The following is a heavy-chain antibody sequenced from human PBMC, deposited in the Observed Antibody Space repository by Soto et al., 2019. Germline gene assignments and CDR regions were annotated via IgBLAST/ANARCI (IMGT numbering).Heavy chain of an antibody. J-gene: IGHJ4*02. D-gene: IGHD5-18*01. CDR2: IASDSSYK. CDR3: AKEYTAHRHFDY. V-gene: IGHV3-30*18. Sequence: QVQLVESGGGVVQPGTSLRLSCAASGFTFRTSVIHWVRQAPGKGLEWLAVIASDSSYKNCTGSVKGRFTISRDNSKSTLYLEMSSLRAEDTAVYYCAKEYTAHRHFDYWGLGTLVTVS. CDR1: GFTFRTSV.